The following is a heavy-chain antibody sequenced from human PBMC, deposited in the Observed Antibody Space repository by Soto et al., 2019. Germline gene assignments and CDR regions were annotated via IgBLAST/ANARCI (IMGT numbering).Heavy chain of an antibody. Sequence: AGGSLRLSCAASGFTFNSYGIHWVRQAPGKGLEWVAVISHDGSKTNYADSVKGRFTISRDNSKDTVYLQMNSLETEDTAVYYCVRAARSGTTHFDYWGQGTLVTVSS. CDR1: GFTFNSYG. CDR2: ISHDGSKT. CDR3: VRAARSGTTHFDY. V-gene: IGHV3-30*03. J-gene: IGHJ4*02. D-gene: IGHD1-7*01.